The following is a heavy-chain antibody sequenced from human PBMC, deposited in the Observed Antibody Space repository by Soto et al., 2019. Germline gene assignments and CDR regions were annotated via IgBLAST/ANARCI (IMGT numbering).Heavy chain of an antibody. D-gene: IGHD6-19*01. V-gene: IGHV3-23*01. Sequence: GGSLRLSCTVSGFTFRSYAMNWVRQAPGGGLEWVSNIIGSGDSASYADSVKGRFTISRDNSQNTLFLQMDSLRVDDTATYYCVKDRAFRTVAGADRWGQGTLVTVSS. CDR2: IIGSGDSA. CDR3: VKDRAFRTVAGADR. CDR1: GFTFRSYA. J-gene: IGHJ4*01.